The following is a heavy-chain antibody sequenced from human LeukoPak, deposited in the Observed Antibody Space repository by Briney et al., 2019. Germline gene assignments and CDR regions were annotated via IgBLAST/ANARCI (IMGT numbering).Heavy chain of an antibody. CDR1: GGTFSSYA. V-gene: IGHV1-69*05. D-gene: IGHD3-3*01. CDR3: ARGRVDFWSGYGVYFDY. J-gene: IGHJ4*02. Sequence: SVKVSCKASGGTFSSYAISWVRQAPGQGLEWMGRIIPIFGTANYAQKFQGRVTITTDVSTSTAYMELSSLRSEDTAVYYCARGRVDFWSGYGVYFDYWGQGTLVTVSS. CDR2: IIPIFGTA.